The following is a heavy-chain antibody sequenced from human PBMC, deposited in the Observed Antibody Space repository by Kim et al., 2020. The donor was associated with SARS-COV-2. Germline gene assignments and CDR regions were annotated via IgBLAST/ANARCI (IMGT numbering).Heavy chain of an antibody. CDR3: ARENTKNWFDP. D-gene: IGHD2-8*01. Sequence: SETLSLTCAVSGGSISSGGYSWSWIRQPPGKGLEGIGYIYHSGSTYYNPSLKSRVTISVDRSKNQFSLKLSSVTAADTAVYYCARENTKNWFDPWGQGTLVTVSS. CDR1: GGSISSGGYS. J-gene: IGHJ5*02. V-gene: IGHV4-30-2*01. CDR2: IYHSGST.